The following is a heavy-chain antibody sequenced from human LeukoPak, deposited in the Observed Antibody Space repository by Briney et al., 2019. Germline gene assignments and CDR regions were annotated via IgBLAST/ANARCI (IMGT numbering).Heavy chain of an antibody. Sequence: SETLSLTCTVSGGSISSYYWSWIRQPPGKGLEWIGCIYYSGSTNYNPTLKSRVTISVDTSKNQFSLKLSSVTAADTGVYYCAREAPPRDYDYVWGSYRNDAFDIWGQGTMVTVSS. D-gene: IGHD3-16*02. CDR2: IYYSGST. CDR1: GGSISSYY. CDR3: AREAPPRDYDYVWGSYRNDAFDI. V-gene: IGHV4-59*01. J-gene: IGHJ3*02.